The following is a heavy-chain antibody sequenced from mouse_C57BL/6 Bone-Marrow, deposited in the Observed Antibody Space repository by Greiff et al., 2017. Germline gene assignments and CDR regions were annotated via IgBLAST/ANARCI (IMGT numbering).Heavy chain of an antibody. CDR3: ARGYYYGSSLTMDY. D-gene: IGHD1-1*01. Sequence: VQLQQSGAELARPGASVKLSCKASGYTFTSYGISWVKQRTGQGLEWIGEIYPRSGNTYYNEKFKGKATLTADNSSSTAYMELRSLTSEDSAVYFCARGYYYGSSLTMDYWGQGTSVTVSS. CDR1: GYTFTSYG. CDR2: IYPRSGNT. V-gene: IGHV1-81*01. J-gene: IGHJ4*01.